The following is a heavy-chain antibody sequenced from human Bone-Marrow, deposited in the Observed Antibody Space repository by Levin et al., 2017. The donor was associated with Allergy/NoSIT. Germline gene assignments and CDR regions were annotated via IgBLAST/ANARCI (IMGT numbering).Heavy chain of an antibody. V-gene: IGHV3-48*02. CDR2: ISSSGDST. CDR3: ARDPARGYYDSSGYSGDH. J-gene: IGHJ4*02. Sequence: GGSLRLSFAASGFSFWHYTMNWVRQAPGKGLEWVSCISSSGDSTYYADSVKGRFTISRDNAKNSLYLQLNRLRDEDTALYYCARDPARGYYDSSGYSGDHWGQGTLVTVSS. CDR1: GFSFWHYT. D-gene: IGHD3-22*01.